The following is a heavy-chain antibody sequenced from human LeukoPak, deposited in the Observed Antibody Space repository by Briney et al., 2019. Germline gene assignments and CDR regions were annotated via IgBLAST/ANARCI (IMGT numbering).Heavy chain of an antibody. J-gene: IGHJ4*02. CDR3: SRPANSTTN. CDR2: IRTKTNNYAT. CDR1: GFTFSSYW. V-gene: IGHV3-73*01. D-gene: IGHD2/OR15-2a*01. Sequence: PGGSLRLSCAASGFTFSSYWMHWVRQAPGKGLEWVGRIRTKTNNYATAYAASVKGRFTISRDDSKNTAYLQMNSLKTEDTALYYCSRPANSTTNWGQGTLVTVSS.